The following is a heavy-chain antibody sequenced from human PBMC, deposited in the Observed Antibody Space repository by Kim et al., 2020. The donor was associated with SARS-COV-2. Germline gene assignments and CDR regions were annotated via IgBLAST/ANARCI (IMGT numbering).Heavy chain of an antibody. J-gene: IGHJ4*02. CDR3: AKGAGAPFFFDY. Sequence: YYADSVKGRFIISRDNSKNTLFLQMNNLRAEDTAVYYCAKGAGAPFFFDYWGQGTLVTVSS. V-gene: IGHV3-23*01. D-gene: IGHD6-19*01.